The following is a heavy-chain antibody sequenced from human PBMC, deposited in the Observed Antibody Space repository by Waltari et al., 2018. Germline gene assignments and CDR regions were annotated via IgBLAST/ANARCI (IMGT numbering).Heavy chain of an antibody. Sequence: EVQLVESGGGLVRPGGSQRPSCVASGFTFSAHSMTWVRQAPGKGLEWVASKNHDAREKYYVDSVKGLLTISRYNAKNSLYLQMNSLSDEDTAVYYCTRWVCRSNCYIDYWGQGTLVTVSS. J-gene: IGHJ4*02. V-gene: IGHV3-7*05. CDR3: TRWVCRSNCYIDY. D-gene: IGHD1-26*01. CDR1: GFTFSAHS. CDR2: KNHDAREK.